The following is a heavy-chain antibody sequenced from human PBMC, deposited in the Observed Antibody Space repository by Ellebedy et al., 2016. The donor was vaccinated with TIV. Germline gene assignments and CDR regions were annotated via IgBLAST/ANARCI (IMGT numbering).Heavy chain of an antibody. V-gene: IGHV3-7*03. CDR1: GLVFSDYC. CDR3: ARGGRKTTYYWQY. CDR2: IASDGIEK. J-gene: IGHJ4*02. D-gene: IGHD2/OR15-2a*01. Sequence: GESLKISCAASGLVFSDYCMTWLRLSPGKGPEWVATIASDGIEKSYADSVKGRFTVSRDNTKNSMYLQMNSLRADDTGVYYWARGGRKTTYYWQYWGQGTPLTVSP.